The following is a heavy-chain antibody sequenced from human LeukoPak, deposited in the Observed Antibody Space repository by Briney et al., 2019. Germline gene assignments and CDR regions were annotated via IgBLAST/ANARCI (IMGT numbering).Heavy chain of an antibody. CDR1: GFTFSSYW. V-gene: IGHV3-7*03. Sequence: TGGSLRLSCAASGFTFSSYWMSWVRQAPGKGLEWVANIKQDGSEKYYVDSVKGRFTISRDNSKNTLYLQMNSLRAEDTAVYYCAKDPPPLRYGHWGQGTLVTVSS. CDR2: IKQDGSEK. J-gene: IGHJ5*02. CDR3: AKDPPPLRYGH.